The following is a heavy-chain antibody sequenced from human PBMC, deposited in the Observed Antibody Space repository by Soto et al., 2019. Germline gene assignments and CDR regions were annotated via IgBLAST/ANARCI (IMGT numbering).Heavy chain of an antibody. Sequence: SETLSLTCIVSGGSISSYYWRWIRQPPGKGLEWIGYIYYSGSTNYNPSLKSRVTISVDTSKHQFSLKLSSVTAADTAVYYCARGGDFRYLYNRFDPRGQRTLVSVSS. V-gene: IGHV4-59*01. D-gene: IGHD3-16*01. CDR3: ARGGDFRYLYNRFDP. CDR1: GGSISSYY. CDR2: IYYSGST. J-gene: IGHJ5*02.